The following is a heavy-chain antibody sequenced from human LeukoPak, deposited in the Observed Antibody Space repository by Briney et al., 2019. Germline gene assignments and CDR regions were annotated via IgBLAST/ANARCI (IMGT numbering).Heavy chain of an antibody. D-gene: IGHD5-12*01. CDR1: GGSLRSYY. J-gene: IGHJ6*02. CDR2: VYDSGST. V-gene: IGHV4-59*01. Sequence: SEALSLTCSVSGGSLRSYYWTWIRQPPGKGLEWIGYVYDSGSTNYNPSLKSRVTISVDTSKNQFSLRLTSVTAADTAVYYCATRLAKTFYYGLDLWGHGTTVIVSS. CDR3: ATRLAKTFYYGLDL.